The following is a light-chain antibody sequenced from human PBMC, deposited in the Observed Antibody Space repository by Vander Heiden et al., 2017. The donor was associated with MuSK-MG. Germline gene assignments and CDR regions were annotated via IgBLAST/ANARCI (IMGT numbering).Light chain of an antibody. CDR1: QSISSY. J-gene: IGKJ2*01. V-gene: IGKV1-39*01. CDR3: QWSDSTLYT. Sequence: DIQMTQSPSSLSASVGDRVTITCRASQSISSYLNWYQQKPGKAPKLLIYAASSLQSGVPSRFSGSGSATDFTLTISMLQPEDFATYYCQWSDSTLYTFGQGTKLEIK. CDR2: AAS.